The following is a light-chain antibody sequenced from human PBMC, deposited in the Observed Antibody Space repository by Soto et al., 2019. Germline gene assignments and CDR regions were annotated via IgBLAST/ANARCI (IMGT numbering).Light chain of an antibody. J-gene: IGKJ2*03. Sequence: IVLTQSQATLSLSPGERATLSCSAGQSISTYLAWYQQKSGQAPRLLIYGAISRATGIPDRFSGSGSGTDFTLTISRMEAEDIAVYYCQQYGNSPVYCFAQGTKIEI. CDR1: QSISTY. V-gene: IGKV3-20*01. CDR3: QQYGNSPVYC. CDR2: GAI.